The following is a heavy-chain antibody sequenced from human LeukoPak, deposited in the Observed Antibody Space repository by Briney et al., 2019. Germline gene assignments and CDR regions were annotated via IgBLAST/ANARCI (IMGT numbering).Heavy chain of an antibody. V-gene: IGHV4-30-4*08. J-gene: IGHJ4*02. Sequence: SQTLSLTCTVSGGSISSGDYYWSWIRQPPGKGLEWIGYIYYSGSTYYNPSLKSPVTISVDTSKNQFSLKLSSVTAADTAVYYCARDHRYCSSTSCYRVSDYWGQGTLVTVSS. CDR3: ARDHRYCSSTSCYRVSDY. CDR2: IYYSGST. D-gene: IGHD2-2*02. CDR1: GGSISSGDYY.